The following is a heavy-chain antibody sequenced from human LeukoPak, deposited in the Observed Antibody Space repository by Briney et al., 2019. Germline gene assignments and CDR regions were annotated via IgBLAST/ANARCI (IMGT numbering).Heavy chain of an antibody. Sequence: VASVKVSCKASGYTFIGYYMHWARQAPGQGLEWMGRIHPNSGGTEYAQKFQGRVTMARDTSISTAYMELSRVRSDDTAIYYCARVDDSGYYFDYWGQGTLVTVSP. J-gene: IGHJ4*02. CDR1: GYTFIGYY. V-gene: IGHV1-2*06. D-gene: IGHD3-22*01. CDR3: ARVDDSGYYFDY. CDR2: IHPNSGGT.